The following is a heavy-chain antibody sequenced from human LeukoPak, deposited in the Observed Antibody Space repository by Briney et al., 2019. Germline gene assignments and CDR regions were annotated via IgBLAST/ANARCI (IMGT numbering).Heavy chain of an antibody. CDR2: ISYDGSDK. CDR1: GFTFSSYG. D-gene: IGHD1-7*01. V-gene: IGHV3-30*18. CDR3: AKVRVVFNWNYAYYFDS. J-gene: IGHJ4*02. Sequence: PGGSLRLSCAASGFTFSSYGMHWVRQAPGKGLEWVALISYDGSDKYYADSVKGRFTISRDNSKNTLYLQMNSLRAEDTAVYYCAKVRVVFNWNYAYYFDSWGQGTLVTVSS.